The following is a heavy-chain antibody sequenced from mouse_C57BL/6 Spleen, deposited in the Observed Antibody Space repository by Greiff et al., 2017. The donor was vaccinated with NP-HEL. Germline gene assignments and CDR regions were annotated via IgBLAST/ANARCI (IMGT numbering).Heavy chain of an antibody. CDR2: IDPDSGGT. V-gene: IGHV1-62-3*01. CDR1: GYTFTSYW. D-gene: IGHD1-1*01. CDR3: ARVCYGSSYWYFDV. Sequence: QVQLQQPGAELVKPGASVKLSSKASGYTFTSYWMHWVKQRPGRGLEWIGRIDPDSGGTKYNEKFKSKATLTVDKSSSTAYLQLSSLTSEDSAVYYGARVCYGSSYWYFDVWGTGTTVTVSS. J-gene: IGHJ1*03.